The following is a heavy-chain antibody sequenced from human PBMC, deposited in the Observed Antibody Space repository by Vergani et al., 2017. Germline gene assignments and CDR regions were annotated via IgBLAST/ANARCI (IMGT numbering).Heavy chain of an antibody. CDR1: GYSISSGYY. CDR3: ARDGSGRWGYYYDYMDV. CDR2: IYHSGST. J-gene: IGHJ6*03. D-gene: IGHD1-26*01. Sequence: QLQLQESGPGLVKPSETLSLTCTVSGYSISSGYYWGWIRQPPGKGLEWIGSIYHSGSTHYNQYLKRRVTISVDTSKNQFSLKLSSVTAADTAVYYCARDGSGRWGYYYDYMDVWGKGTTVTVSS. V-gene: IGHV4-38-2*02.